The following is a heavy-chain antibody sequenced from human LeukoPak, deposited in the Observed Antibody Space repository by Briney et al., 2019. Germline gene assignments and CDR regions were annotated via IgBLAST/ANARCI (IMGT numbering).Heavy chain of an antibody. J-gene: IGHJ4*02. CDR3: ARDYLVGANVEYYFDS. CDR1: GFIFSSYG. Sequence: GRSLRLSCAASGFIFSSYGIHWVRQAPGKGLEWVAVIWHDGSNKYYADSVKGRFTISRDNSKNTLFLQMNSLRAEDTAVYFCARDYLVGANVEYYFDSWGQGTLVTVSS. V-gene: IGHV3-33*01. CDR2: IWHDGSNK. D-gene: IGHD1-26*01.